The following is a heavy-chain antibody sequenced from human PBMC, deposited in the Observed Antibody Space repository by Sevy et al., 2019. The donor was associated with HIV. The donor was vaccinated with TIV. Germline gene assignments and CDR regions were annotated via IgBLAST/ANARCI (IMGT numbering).Heavy chain of an antibody. CDR2: ISSSSTYI. CDR1: GFTFSSYS. CDR3: AKLRVRVATGDTDY. V-gene: IGHV3-21*04. J-gene: IGHJ4*02. Sequence: GGSLRLSCAASGFTFSSYSMPWVRQAPGKGLEWVSSISSSSTYIYYADSVKGRFTVSRDNAKNSVYLQMGSLRAEDTAIYYCAKLRVRVATGDTDYWGQGTQVTVSS. D-gene: IGHD2-21*02.